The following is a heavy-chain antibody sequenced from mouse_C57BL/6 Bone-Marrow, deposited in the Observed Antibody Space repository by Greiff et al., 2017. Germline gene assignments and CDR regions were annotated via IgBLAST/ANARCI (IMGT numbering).Heavy chain of an antibody. Sequence: VQGVESGAELVRPGTSVKVSCKASGYAFTNYLIEWVKQRPGQGLEWIGVINPGSGGTNYNEKFKGKATLTADKSSSTAYMQLSSLTSEDSAVYFCARKGGNYDLDYWGQGTTLTVSS. CDR1: GYAFTNYL. V-gene: IGHV1-54*01. D-gene: IGHD2-1*01. CDR2: INPGSGGT. CDR3: ARKGGNYDLDY. J-gene: IGHJ2*01.